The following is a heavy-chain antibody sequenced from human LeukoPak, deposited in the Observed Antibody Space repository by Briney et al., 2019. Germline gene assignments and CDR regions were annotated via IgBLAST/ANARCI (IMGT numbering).Heavy chain of an antibody. CDR3: ARAGGYGGVLNF. Sequence: GGSLRLSCAAYGFTFSTYWMHWVRQAPGKGLVWVSLINSDGSTTTYGDSVRGRFTISRDNAKNTLNLQMNSVTAEDTAVYYCARAGGYGGVLNFWGQGTLVTVSS. D-gene: IGHD3-22*01. V-gene: IGHV3-74*01. CDR1: GFTFSTYW. J-gene: IGHJ4*02. CDR2: INSDGSTT.